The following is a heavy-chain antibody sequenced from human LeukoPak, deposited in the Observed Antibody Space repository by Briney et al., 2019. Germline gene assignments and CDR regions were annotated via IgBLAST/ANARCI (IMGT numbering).Heavy chain of an antibody. D-gene: IGHD6-6*01. CDR1: GFGFSNFW. CDR3: EAGPRLYASSSPDY. V-gene: IGHV3-74*01. Sequence: GGSLTLSCAASGFGFSNFWMHWVRQAPGKGLVWVSRIKTDGTTTVYADSVKGRFTISRDNAKNTLYLQMKSLRAEDTAVCAREAGPRLYASSSPDYWGQGTPVTVSS. J-gene: IGHJ4*01. CDR2: IKTDGTTT.